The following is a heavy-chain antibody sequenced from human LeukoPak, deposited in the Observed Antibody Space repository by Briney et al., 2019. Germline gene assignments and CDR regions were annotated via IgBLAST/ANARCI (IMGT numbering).Heavy chain of an antibody. CDR2: IYYSGST. Sequence: PSETLSLACTVSGGSISSSSYSWGWIRQPPGKGLEWIGSIYYSGSTYYNPSLKSRVTISVDTSKNQFSLKLSSVTAADTAVYYCARMRRYYYDSSGYYGPRSFDYWGQGTLVTVSS. D-gene: IGHD3-22*01. CDR1: GGSISSSSYS. V-gene: IGHV4-39*01. CDR3: ARMRRYYYDSSGYYGPRSFDY. J-gene: IGHJ4*02.